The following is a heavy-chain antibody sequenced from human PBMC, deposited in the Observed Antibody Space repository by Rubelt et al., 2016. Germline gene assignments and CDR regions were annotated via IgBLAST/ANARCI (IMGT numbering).Heavy chain of an antibody. CDR2: ISYDGSNK. CDR1: GFTFSSYA. D-gene: IGHD2-2*01. CDR3: AKGVSTSSEGNYFDY. Sequence: GGGVVQPGRSLRLSCAASGFTFSSYAMHWVRQAPGKGLEWVAVISYDGSNKYYADSVKGRFTISRDNSKNTLYLQMNSLRAEDTAVYYCAKGVSTSSEGNYFDYWGQGTLVTVSS. J-gene: IGHJ4*02. V-gene: IGHV3-30*04.